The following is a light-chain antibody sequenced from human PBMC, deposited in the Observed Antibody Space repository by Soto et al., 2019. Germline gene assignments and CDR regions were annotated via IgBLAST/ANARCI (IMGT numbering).Light chain of an antibody. CDR1: QSISSY. J-gene: IGKJ1*01. Sequence: DIPMTQSPSSLSASVGDRVTITCRASQSISSYLNWYQQKPGKAPKLLIYAASSLQSGVPSRFSDSGSGTDFTLTISSLQPEDFATYYCQQSYSTPKMFGQGTKVEIK. CDR2: AAS. CDR3: QQSYSTPKM. V-gene: IGKV1-39*01.